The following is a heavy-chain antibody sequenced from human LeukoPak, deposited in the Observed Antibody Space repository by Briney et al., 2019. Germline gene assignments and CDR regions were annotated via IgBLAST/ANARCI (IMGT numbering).Heavy chain of an antibody. J-gene: IGHJ4*02. D-gene: IGHD5-18*01. CDR3: ANSLQGFSYGPGPLDY. Sequence: PGGSLRLSCAASGFTFNIYTINWVRQAPGKGLEWVSSISSTSSDIHYADSVKGRFTISRDNSKNTLYLQMNSLRAEDTAVYYCANSLQGFSYGPGPLDYWGQGTLVTVSS. CDR1: GFTFNIYT. CDR2: ISSTSSDI. V-gene: IGHV3-21*01.